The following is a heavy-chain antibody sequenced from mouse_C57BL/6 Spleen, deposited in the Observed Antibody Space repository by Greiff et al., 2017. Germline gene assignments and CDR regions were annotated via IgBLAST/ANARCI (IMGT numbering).Heavy chain of an antibody. Sequence: EVHLVESGGGLVQPGGSLSISCAASGFTFTDYYMSWVRQPPGKALEWLGFIRNKANGYTTEYSASVKGRFTISRDNSQSILYLQKNTLRAEDSSTYYCARYHSNYGDYLDYWGQGTTLTVSS. J-gene: IGHJ2*01. V-gene: IGHV7-3*01. CDR1: GFTFTDYY. CDR3: ARYHSNYGDYLDY. CDR2: IRNKANGYTT. D-gene: IGHD2-5*01.